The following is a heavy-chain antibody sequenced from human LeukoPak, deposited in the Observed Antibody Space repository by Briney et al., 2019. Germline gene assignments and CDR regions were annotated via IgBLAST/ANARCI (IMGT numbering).Heavy chain of an antibody. CDR1: GGSINSDY. J-gene: IGHJ3*02. CDR2: IYYSGST. D-gene: IGHD6-6*01. CDR3: ARARGSSSSFGAFDI. Sequence: SETLSLTCSVSGGSINSDYWNWIRQPPGKGLEWIGYIYYSGSTNYNPSLKSRVTISVDTSKNQFSLRLSSVTAADTAVYYCARARGSSSSFGAFDIWGQGTMVTVSS. V-gene: IGHV4-59*01.